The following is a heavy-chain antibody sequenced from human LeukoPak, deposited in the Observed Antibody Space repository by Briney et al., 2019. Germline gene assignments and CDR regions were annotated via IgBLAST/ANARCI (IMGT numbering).Heavy chain of an antibody. J-gene: IGHJ3*02. V-gene: IGHV3-7*03. CDR2: IKEDGSER. Sequence: GGSLRLSCAASGFTLSTYWMSWVRQAPGKGLEWVANIKEDGSERNYVDSVRGRFTISRDNTKNSLYLEMNSLRAEDTAVYYCAKDYKGLDAFDIWGQGTMVTVSS. CDR3: AKDYKGLDAFDI. CDR1: GFTLSTYW. D-gene: IGHD1-1*01.